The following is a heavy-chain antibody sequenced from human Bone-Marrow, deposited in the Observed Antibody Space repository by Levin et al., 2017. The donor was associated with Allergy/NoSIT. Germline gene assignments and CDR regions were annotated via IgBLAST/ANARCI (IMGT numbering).Heavy chain of an antibody. D-gene: IGHD1-1*01. CDR2: ISAYNGNT. CDR1: GYTFTSYG. J-gene: IGHJ5*02. V-gene: IGHV1-18*01. CDR3: ARDSLGPTYNWFDP. Sequence: GESLKISCKASGYTFTSYGISWVRQAPGQGLEWMGWISAYNGNTNYAQKLQGRVTMTTDTSTSTAYMELRSLRSDDTAVYYCARDSLGPTYNWFDPWGQGTLVTVSS.